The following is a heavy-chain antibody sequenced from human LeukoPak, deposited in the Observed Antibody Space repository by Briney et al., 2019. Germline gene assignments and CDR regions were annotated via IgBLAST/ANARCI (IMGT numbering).Heavy chain of an antibody. D-gene: IGHD3-9*01. V-gene: IGHV3-21*01. CDR2: ISSSSSYI. CDR1: GFTFSSYS. Sequence: GGSLRLSCAASGFTFSSYSMNWVRQAPGKGLESVSSISSSSSYIYYADSVKGRFTISRDNAKNSLYLQMNSLRAEDTAVYYCARDRTGILTGYYKYWGQGTLVTVSS. J-gene: IGHJ4*02. CDR3: ARDRTGILTGYYKY.